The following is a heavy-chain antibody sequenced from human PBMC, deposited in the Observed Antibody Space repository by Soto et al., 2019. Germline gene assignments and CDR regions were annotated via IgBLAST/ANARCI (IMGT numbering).Heavy chain of an antibody. CDR1: GYTFTSYG. V-gene: IGHV1-18*01. D-gene: IGHD1-1*01. Sequence: GASVKVSCKASGYTFTSYGISWVRQAPGQGLEWMGWISAYNGNTNYAQKLQGRVTMTTDTSTSTAYMELRSLRSDDTAVYYCAREFSRTGYYYYCMDVWGKGTTVTVTS. CDR2: ISAYNGNT. J-gene: IGHJ6*03. CDR3: AREFSRTGYYYYCMDV.